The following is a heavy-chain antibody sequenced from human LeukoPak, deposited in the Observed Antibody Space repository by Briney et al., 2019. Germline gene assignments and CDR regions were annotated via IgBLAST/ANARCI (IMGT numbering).Heavy chain of an antibody. V-gene: IGHV4-39*07. CDR3: ARVDDILTGSFDY. J-gene: IGHJ4*02. D-gene: IGHD3-9*01. CDR1: GGSISSSSYY. CDR2: IYYSGST. Sequence: PSETLSLTCTVSGGSISSSSYYWGWIRQPPGKGLEWIGSIYYSGSTYYNPSLKSRVTISVDTSKNQFSLKLSSVTAADTAVYYCARVDDILTGSFDYWGQGTLVTVPS.